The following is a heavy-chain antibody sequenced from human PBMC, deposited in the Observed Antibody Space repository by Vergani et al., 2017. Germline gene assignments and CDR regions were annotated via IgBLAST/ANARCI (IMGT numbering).Heavy chain of an antibody. CDR1: GFTFDDYA. J-gene: IGHJ5*02. CDR3: ARVPSIPGNGGYFDP. V-gene: IGHV3-9*01. Sequence: EVQLVESGGGLVQPGRSLRLSCAASGFTFDDYAMHWVRQAPGKGLEWVSGISWNSGSIGYADSVKGRFTISRDNAKNSLYLQMKNLRAEDTAVYYCARVPSIPGNGGYFDPWGQGTLVTVSS. CDR2: ISWNSGSI. D-gene: IGHD1-20*01.